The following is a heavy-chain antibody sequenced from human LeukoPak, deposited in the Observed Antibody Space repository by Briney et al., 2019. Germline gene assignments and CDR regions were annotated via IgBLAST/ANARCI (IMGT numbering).Heavy chain of an antibody. J-gene: IGHJ4*02. CDR2: VNSDGSTT. D-gene: IGHD3-3*01. CDR1: VFTFSSYW. CDR3: AREIVVSDFWSGHISYFDY. Sequence: GGSLRLSCAASVFTFSSYWMHWVRQAPRKGQVWVSRVNSDGSTTTYADSVKGRFTISGDNAKNTLYLQMNSLRAEDTAVYYCAREIVVSDFWSGHISYFDYWGQGTLVTVSS. V-gene: IGHV3-74*01.